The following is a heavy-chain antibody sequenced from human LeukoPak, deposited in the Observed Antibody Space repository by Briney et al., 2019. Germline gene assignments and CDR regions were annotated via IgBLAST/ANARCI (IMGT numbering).Heavy chain of an antibody. V-gene: IGHV4-59*12. Sequence: SEALSLTCTVSGGSISSYYWSWIRQPPGKGLEWIGYIYYSGSTNYNPPLKSRVTISVDTSKNQFSLKLSSVTAADTAVYYCARVATTYDSSGYYPGPTRAFDYWGQGTLVTVSS. J-gene: IGHJ4*02. CDR3: ARVATTYDSSGYYPGPTRAFDY. D-gene: IGHD3-22*01. CDR1: GGSISSYY. CDR2: IYYSGST.